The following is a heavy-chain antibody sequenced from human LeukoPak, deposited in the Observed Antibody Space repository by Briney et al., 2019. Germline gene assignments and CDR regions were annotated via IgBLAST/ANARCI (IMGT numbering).Heavy chain of an antibody. CDR1: GGSLSAYY. D-gene: IGHD4-23*01. V-gene: IGHV4-34*01. CDR3: ARYLDYGGNSRVFQH. Sequence: SETLSLTCAVYGGSLSAYYWTWIRQPPGKGLEWIGEINHGGSTNYNPSLKSRVTISVDTSKDQFSLKLSSVTAADTAVYYCARYLDYGGNSRVFQHWGQGTLVTVSS. J-gene: IGHJ1*01. CDR2: INHGGST.